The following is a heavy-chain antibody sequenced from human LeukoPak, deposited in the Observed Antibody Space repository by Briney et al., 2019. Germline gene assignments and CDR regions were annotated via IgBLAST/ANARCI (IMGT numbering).Heavy chain of an antibody. V-gene: IGHV4-34*01. CDR2: INHSGST. Sequence: PSETLSLTCAVYCGSFSGYYWSWIRQPPGKGLEWIGEINHSGSTNYNPSLKSRVTISVDTSKNQFSLKLSSVTAADTAVYYCARGWSSSRWRSSRSLYSFDYWGQGTLVTVSS. CDR1: CGSFSGYY. D-gene: IGHD6-19*01. CDR3: ARGWSSSRWRSSRSLYSFDY. J-gene: IGHJ4*02.